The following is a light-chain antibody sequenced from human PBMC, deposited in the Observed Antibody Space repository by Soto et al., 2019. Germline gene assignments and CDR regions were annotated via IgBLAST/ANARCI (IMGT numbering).Light chain of an antibody. J-gene: IGLJ2*01. CDR2: EDI. Sequence: QSALTQPASVTGSPGQSITISCTGTSSDVGSYNLVSWYQQHPGKAPKLMIYEDIERPSGVSNRFSGSKSGNTASLTISGLHTEVEADYYCCSYAGGTSVVFGGGTKLTVL. CDR1: SSDVGSYNL. CDR3: CSYAGGTSVV. V-gene: IGLV2-23*02.